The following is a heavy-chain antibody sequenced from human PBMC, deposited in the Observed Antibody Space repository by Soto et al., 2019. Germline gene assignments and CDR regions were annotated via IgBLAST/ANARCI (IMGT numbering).Heavy chain of an antibody. D-gene: IGHD6-6*01. CDR2: IIPIFGTA. CDR1: RGTFSSYA. V-gene: IGHV1-69*13. J-gene: IGHJ6*02. CDR3: ARSSRAARLYYYGMDV. Sequence: ASVKVSCKASRGTFSSYAISWVRQPPGQGVEWMGGIIPIFGTANYAQKLQGRATITADESTSTAYMELSSRRSEDTAVYYCARSSRAARLYYYGMDVWGQGTTVTVSS.